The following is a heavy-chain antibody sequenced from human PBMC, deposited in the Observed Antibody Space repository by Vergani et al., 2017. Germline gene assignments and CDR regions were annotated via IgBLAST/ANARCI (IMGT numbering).Heavy chain of an antibody. CDR1: GFSFSTYG. J-gene: IGHJ4*02. V-gene: IGHV3-48*01. Sequence: EVQLMESGGGLVQAGGSLRLSCAASGFSFSTYGMNWVRQAPEKGLEWVSYMSSSSNTINYADSVKGRFTLHRDNAKNSLYLQMNSLRAEDTAVYYCTRGGASRGDYWGQGTLVTVSS. D-gene: IGHD2-2*01. CDR3: TRGGASRGDY. CDR2: MSSSSNTI.